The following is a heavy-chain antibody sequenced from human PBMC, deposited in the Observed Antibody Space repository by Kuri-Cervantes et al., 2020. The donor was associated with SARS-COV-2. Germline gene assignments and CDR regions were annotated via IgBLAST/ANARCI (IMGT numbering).Heavy chain of an antibody. V-gene: IGHV1-18*04. CDR2: ISAYNGNT. J-gene: IGHJ6*02. Sequence: ASVKVSCKASGYTFTNYHMHWVRQAPGQGLEWMGWISAYNGNTNYAQKLQGRVTMTTDTSTSTAYMELRSLRSDDTAVYYCARGEGGSGSYGMDVWGQGTTVTVSS. CDR3: ARGEGGSGSYGMDV. D-gene: IGHD3-16*01. CDR1: GYTFTNYH.